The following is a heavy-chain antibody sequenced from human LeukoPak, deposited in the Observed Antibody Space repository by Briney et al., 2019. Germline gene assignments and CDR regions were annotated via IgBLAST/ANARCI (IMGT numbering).Heavy chain of an antibody. CDR3: ARGADVDTAMVRGGYYFDY. V-gene: IGHV1-69*13. J-gene: IGHJ4*02. D-gene: IGHD5-18*01. CDR1: GGTFSSYT. CDR2: IIPIFGTA. Sequence: SVKVSCKASGGTFSSYTISWVRQAPGQGLEWMGGIIPIFGTANYAQKFQGRVTITADESTSTAYMELSSLRSEDTAVYYCARGADVDTAMVRGGYYFDYWGQGTLVTVSS.